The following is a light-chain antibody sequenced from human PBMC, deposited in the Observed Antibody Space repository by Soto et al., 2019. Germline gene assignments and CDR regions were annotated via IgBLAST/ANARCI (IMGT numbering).Light chain of an antibody. Sequence: EIVLTQSPATLSLSPGERAALSCRASQGVGRFLAWSQQKPGHAPRILIYDASNRATGIPARFSGSGSVTDVTLAIDNLDPEDFAVYYCKQRGGLPHTVGGGTKVEIK. J-gene: IGKJ4*01. CDR1: QGVGRF. CDR3: KQRGGLPHT. CDR2: DAS. V-gene: IGKV3-11*01.